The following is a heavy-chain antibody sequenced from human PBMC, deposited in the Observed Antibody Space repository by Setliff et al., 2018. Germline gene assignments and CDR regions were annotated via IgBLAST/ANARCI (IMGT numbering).Heavy chain of an antibody. CDR2: INGDATIA. CDR1: GFSFNKYW. J-gene: IGHJ4*02. Sequence: GGSLRLSCTVYGFSFNKYWMYWVRQAPGKGLEWVSRINGDATIAHYADSVKGRFTISRDNARNALYLQVNSLRAEDTAVYFCAAGTYSSGYWGQGTLVTVSS. V-gene: IGHV3-74*01. CDR3: AAGTYSSGY. D-gene: IGHD3-10*01.